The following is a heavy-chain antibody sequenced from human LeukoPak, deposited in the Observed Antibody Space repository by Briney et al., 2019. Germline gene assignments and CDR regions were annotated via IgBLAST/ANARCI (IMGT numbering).Heavy chain of an antibody. D-gene: IGHD2-8*01. Sequence: SETLSLTCTVSGGSISNGGYYWSWIRQHPGKGLEWIGYIYYSGSTDYNPSHKSRVTISVDTSKNQFSLKLSSVTAADTAVYYCARDLGYCTNGVCHTRFDYWGQGTLVAVSS. V-gene: IGHV4-31*03. CDR3: ARDLGYCTNGVCHTRFDY. J-gene: IGHJ4*02. CDR1: GGSISNGGYY. CDR2: IYYSGST.